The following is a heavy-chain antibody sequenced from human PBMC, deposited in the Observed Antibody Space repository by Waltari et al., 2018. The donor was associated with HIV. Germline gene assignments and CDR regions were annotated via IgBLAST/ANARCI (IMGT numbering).Heavy chain of an antibody. D-gene: IGHD2-15*01. J-gene: IGHJ4*02. CDR2: INWNYAT. V-gene: IGHV3-9*01. CDR1: GFTFSDYA. CDR3: AKDILSRQYVLKGSFDT. Sequence: EVHLVESGGGLVQPGRSLRLSCVASGFTFSDYAMHWVRQAPGKGPEGIAGINWNYATSYADYVKGRFTISRDNARDSLFLQMDTLRPEDTALYYCAKDILSRQYVLKGSFDTWGQGVLVTVSS.